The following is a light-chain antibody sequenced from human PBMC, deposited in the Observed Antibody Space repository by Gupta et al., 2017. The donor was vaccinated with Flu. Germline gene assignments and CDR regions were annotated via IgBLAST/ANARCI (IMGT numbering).Light chain of an antibody. V-gene: IGKV3-15*01. CDR3: QQYNNWPLT. CDR1: KSISRN. J-gene: IGKJ4*01. Sequence: EIVMTQSPSTLSVSPGKRVTLSCRDSKSISRNLAWYQQKPGQSPRLVIYDASARAPGFPARFSGSGSATEFTLTISSMQSEDFAVYYCQQYNNWPLTFGGGTKVEI. CDR2: DAS.